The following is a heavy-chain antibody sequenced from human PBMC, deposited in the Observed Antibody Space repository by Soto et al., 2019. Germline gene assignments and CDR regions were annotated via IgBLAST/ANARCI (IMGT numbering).Heavy chain of an antibody. J-gene: IGHJ5*02. D-gene: IGHD2-2*01. V-gene: IGHV4-61*01. CDR2: IYYSGST. CDR1: GGSVSSGSYY. CDR3: ARDTGYCSSTSCYAWWFAP. Sequence: SETLSLTCTVSGGSVSSGSYYWSWIRQPPGKGLEWIGYIYYSGSTNYNPSLKSRVTISVDTSKNQFSLKLSSVTAADTAVYYCARDTGYCSSTSCYAWWFAPWGQGTLVTVSS.